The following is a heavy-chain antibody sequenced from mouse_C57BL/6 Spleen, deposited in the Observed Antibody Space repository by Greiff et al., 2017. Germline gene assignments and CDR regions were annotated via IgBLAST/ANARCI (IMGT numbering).Heavy chain of an antibody. Sequence: VQLQQSGPELVKPGASVKISCKASGYTFTDYYMNWVKQSHGKSLEWIGDINPNNGGTSYNEKFKGKATLTVDKSSSTAYMELSSLTSEDSAVYYCARPTVVTHYFDYWGQGTTLTVSS. D-gene: IGHD2-9*01. CDR3: ARPTVVTHYFDY. J-gene: IGHJ2*01. CDR2: INPNNGGT. V-gene: IGHV1-26*01. CDR1: GYTFTDYY.